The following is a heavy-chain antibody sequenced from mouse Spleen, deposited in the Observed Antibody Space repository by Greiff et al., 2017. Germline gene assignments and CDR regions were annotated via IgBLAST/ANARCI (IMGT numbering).Heavy chain of an antibody. D-gene: IGHD2-1*01. CDR2: INPSTGYT. J-gene: IGHJ3*01. V-gene: IGHV1-7*01. CDR1: GYTFTSYW. CDR3: APFSLYGNFPWFAY. Sequence: QVQLQQSGAELAKPGASVKMSCKASGYTFTSYWMHWVKQRPGQGLEWIGYINPSTGYTEYNQKFKDKATLTADKSSSTAYMQLSSLTSEDSAVYYCAPFSLYGNFPWFAYWGQGTLVTVSA.